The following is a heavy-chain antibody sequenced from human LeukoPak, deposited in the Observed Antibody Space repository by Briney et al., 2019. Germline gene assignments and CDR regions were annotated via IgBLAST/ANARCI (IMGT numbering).Heavy chain of an antibody. CDR1: GGSISSYY. J-gene: IGHJ3*02. CDR2: IYYSGST. CDR3: SRVDSVETAMIFLFGNLDAFDI. D-gene: IGHD5-18*01. V-gene: IGHV4-59*01. Sequence: PSETLSLTCTVSGGSISSYYWNWIRQPPGKGLEWIGYIYYSGSTHYSPSLKSRVTISVDTSKNQFSLKLSSVTAAYTAVYYWSRVDSVETAMIFLFGNLDAFDIWSQGTMVTVSS.